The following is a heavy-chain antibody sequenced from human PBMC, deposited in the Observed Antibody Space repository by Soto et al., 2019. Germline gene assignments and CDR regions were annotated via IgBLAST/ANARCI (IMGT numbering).Heavy chain of an antibody. CDR2: ISGSGGTT. D-gene: IGHD2-2*01. Sequence: GGSLRLSCAASGFTFSTYAMSWVRQAPGKGLEWVSVISGSGGTTYYADFVKGRFTVSRDNSNNTLNLQMNSLRADDTAIYYCAKDRGPFVLVPASKDYWGQGTLVTVSS. CDR1: GFTFSTYA. CDR3: AKDRGPFVLVPASKDY. J-gene: IGHJ4*02. V-gene: IGHV3-23*01.